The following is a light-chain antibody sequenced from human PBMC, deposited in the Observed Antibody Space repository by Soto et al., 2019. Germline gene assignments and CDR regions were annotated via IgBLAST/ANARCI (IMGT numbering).Light chain of an antibody. V-gene: IGKV1-33*01. Sequence: DIQMTQSPSSLSASVGDRVTITCQASQDINKYLTWYQQKPGKAPKLLIYDASNLETGVPSRFSASGSGTDFIFTISSLQPEDIATYYCQQYDNLPYTFGQGTKLEI. J-gene: IGKJ2*01. CDR3: QQYDNLPYT. CDR2: DAS. CDR1: QDINKY.